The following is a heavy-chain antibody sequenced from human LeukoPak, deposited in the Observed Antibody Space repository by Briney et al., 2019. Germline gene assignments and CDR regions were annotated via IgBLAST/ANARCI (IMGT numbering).Heavy chain of an antibody. CDR3: STHRYTLGNY. D-gene: IGHD5-18*01. V-gene: IGHV3-15*01. J-gene: IGHJ4*02. Sequence: GGSLRLSCAASTLTFSNVWMSWVRQAPGKGLEWVGRIKSKGDGATTDYAGAVKGRFTISRDDSKNMVYLQMNSLKTEGTAVYYCSTHRYTLGNYWGQGTLVTVSS. CDR1: TLTFSNVW. CDR2: IKSKGDGATT.